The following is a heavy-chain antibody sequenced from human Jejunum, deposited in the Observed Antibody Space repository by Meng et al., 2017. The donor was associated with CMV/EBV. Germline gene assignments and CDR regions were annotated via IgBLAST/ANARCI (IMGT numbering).Heavy chain of an antibody. CDR2: ISSSDSI. V-gene: IGHV3-48*03. Sequence: CAASGFTFSSYEMNWVRQAPGKGLEWVSYISSSDSICYADSVKGRFTISRDNAKNSLYLQMNSLRAEDTALYYCATDDYGGNPAYWGQGTLVTVSS. CDR3: ATDDYGGNPAY. CDR1: GFTFSSYE. D-gene: IGHD4-23*01. J-gene: IGHJ4*02.